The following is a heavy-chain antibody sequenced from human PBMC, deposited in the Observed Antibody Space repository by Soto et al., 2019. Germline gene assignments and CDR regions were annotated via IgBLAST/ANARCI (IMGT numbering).Heavy chain of an antibody. V-gene: IGHV1-18*04. D-gene: IGHD3-3*01. CDR2: ISAYNGNT. CDR3: ARGGTYYDFWSGYNWFDP. Sequence: SVKVSFKASCYTFTSYGISWVRQAPGQGLEWMGWISAYNGNTNYAQKLQGRVTMTTNTSTSTAYMELRSLRSDDTAVYYCARGGTYYDFWSGYNWFDPWGQGTLVTVSS. CDR1: CYTFTSYG. J-gene: IGHJ5*02.